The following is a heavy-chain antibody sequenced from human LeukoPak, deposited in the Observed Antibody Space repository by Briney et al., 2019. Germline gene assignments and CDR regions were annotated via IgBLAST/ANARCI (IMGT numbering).Heavy chain of an antibody. Sequence: GGSLRLSCAASGFTFDDYGMSWVRQAPGKGLEWVSGINWNGGSTGYADSVKGRFTISRDNAKNSLYLQMNSLRAEDTALYYCARDYGSEYCSQFDYWGQGTLVTVSS. V-gene: IGHV3-20*04. CDR2: INWNGGST. D-gene: IGHD6-6*01. CDR1: GFTFDDYG. J-gene: IGHJ4*02. CDR3: ARDYGSEYCSQFDY.